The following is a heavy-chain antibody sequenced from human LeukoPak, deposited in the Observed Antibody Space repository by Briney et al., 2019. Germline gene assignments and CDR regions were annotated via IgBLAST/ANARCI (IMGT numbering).Heavy chain of an antibody. CDR1: GYTFISYD. Sequence: APVKVSCKASGYTFISYDINWVRQAAGQGLEWMGWMNPNSGNTGYAQKLQGRLTMTTDTSTSTAYMDLRSLRSDDTAVYYCARDPRHKYGNFDNWGQGTLVTVSS. J-gene: IGHJ4*02. D-gene: IGHD2/OR15-2a*01. V-gene: IGHV1-8*02. CDR2: MNPNSGNT. CDR3: ARDPRHKYGNFDN.